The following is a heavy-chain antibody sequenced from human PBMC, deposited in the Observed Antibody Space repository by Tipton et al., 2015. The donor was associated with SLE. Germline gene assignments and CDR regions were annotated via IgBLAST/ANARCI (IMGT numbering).Heavy chain of an antibody. CDR2: IYRSGTA. CDR1: GGSISSSSYY. D-gene: IGHD3-3*01. Sequence: LRLSCTVSGGSISSSSYYWGWIRQPPGKGLEWIGSIYRSGTAYYNPSLKSRVTMSVDTSKNQFSLKLTSVTAADTAVYYCARDPYDSWSDYQATFDYWGQGTLVTVSP. CDR3: ARDPYDSWSDYQATFDY. J-gene: IGHJ4*02. V-gene: IGHV4-39*07.